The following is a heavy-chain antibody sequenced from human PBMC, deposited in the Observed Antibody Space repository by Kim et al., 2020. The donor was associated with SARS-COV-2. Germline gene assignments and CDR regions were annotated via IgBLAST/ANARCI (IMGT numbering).Heavy chain of an antibody. Sequence: SETLSLTCTVSGGSISSSSYYWGWIRQPPGKGLEWIGSVYYSGSTYYNPSLKSRVTISVDTSKNQFSLKLSSVTAADTAVYYCARHEYSSNWCFDYWGQGTLVTVSS. V-gene: IGHV4-39*01. CDR3: ARHEYSSNWCFDY. J-gene: IGHJ4*02. CDR2: VYYSGST. CDR1: GGSISSSSYY. D-gene: IGHD6-13*01.